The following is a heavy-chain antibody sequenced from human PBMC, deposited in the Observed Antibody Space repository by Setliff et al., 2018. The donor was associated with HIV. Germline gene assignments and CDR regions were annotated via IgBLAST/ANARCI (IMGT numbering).Heavy chain of an antibody. J-gene: IGHJ5*02. D-gene: IGHD3-10*01. CDR3: ARAYYYGSRSFYNVWFDP. CDR2: IYSRGTT. Sequence: SETLSLTCTVSGDSISSGSYYWSWIRQPAGKGLEWIGHIYSRGTTKYNPSLESRITISQDTSKSQLILTLTNVDPVDTATYYCARAYYYGSRSFYNVWFDPWGQGTLVTVSS. CDR1: GDSISSGSYY. V-gene: IGHV4-61*10.